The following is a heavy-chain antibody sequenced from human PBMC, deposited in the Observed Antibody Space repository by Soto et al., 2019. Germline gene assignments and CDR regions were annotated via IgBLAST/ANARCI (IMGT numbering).Heavy chain of an antibody. J-gene: IGHJ6*02. D-gene: IGHD4-17*01. Sequence: GGSLRLSCAASGFTFSSYTMNWVRQAPGRGLEWVSSIGTSSSYIYYADSVKGRFAISRDNAKNSLFLQMNSLRADDTAVYYCARDSVRDYLYYYYGTDVWGQGTTVTVSS. V-gene: IGHV3-21*01. CDR2: IGTSSSYI. CDR1: GFTFSSYT. CDR3: ARDSVRDYLYYYYGTDV.